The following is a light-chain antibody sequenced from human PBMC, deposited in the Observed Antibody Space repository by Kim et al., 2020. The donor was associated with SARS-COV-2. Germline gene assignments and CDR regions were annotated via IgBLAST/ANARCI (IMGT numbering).Light chain of an antibody. CDR3: CTYAGGSIYV. V-gene: IGLV2-23*02. CDR1: SGDVGVFNL. Sequence: GRSITISSPGTSGDVGVFNLVSWYQQPPGKAPNLMIYEINGRPSGFSNPFSGSKSGNTASLTISGLRAEDEADYYCCTYAGGSIYVFGTGTKVT. CDR2: EIN. J-gene: IGLJ1*01.